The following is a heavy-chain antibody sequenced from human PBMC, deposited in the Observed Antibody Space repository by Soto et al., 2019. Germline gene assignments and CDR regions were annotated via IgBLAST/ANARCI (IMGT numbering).Heavy chain of an antibody. CDR1: GFGFTNYW. CDR2: IYPGDSET. CDR3: ARTTCYRGCMENWFDT. V-gene: IGHV5-51*01. D-gene: IGHD2-2*01. Sequence: PGESLKISCNGSGFGFTNYWIGWVRQMPGKGLEWMGIIYPGDSETRYSPSLQGQVTISADKSISTAYLQWNSLQASDTALYYCARTTCYRGCMENWFDTWGQGTLVTVYS. J-gene: IGHJ5*02.